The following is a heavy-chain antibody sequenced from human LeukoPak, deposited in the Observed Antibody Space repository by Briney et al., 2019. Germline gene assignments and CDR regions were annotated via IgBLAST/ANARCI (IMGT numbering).Heavy chain of an antibody. CDR1: GFTFSSYV. CDR2: IGGSVGSM. CDR3: AKRGNSWALFDY. Sequence: PGGSLRLSCAASGFTFSSYVMSWVRQAPGKGLEWVSNIGGSVGSMFYAASVKGRFAISRDNSKKTLFLQMNNLRVEDTAVYYCAKRGNSWALFDYWGQGTLVTVSS. D-gene: IGHD6-13*01. J-gene: IGHJ4*02. V-gene: IGHV3-23*01.